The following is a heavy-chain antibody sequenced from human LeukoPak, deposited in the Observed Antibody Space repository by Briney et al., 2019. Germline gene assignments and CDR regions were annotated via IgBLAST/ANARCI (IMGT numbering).Heavy chain of an antibody. CDR2: IRADAVTT. CDR3: AKVSDYYGSGSHGFDY. V-gene: IGHV3-23*01. J-gene: IGHJ4*02. Sequence: GGTLRLSCATSGFIFSHHGMNWVRQAPGKGLEWVSGIRADAVTTYYADSVKGRFTISRDNSKNTLYLQMNSLRAEDTAVYYCAKVSDYYGSGSHGFDYWGQGTLVTVSS. D-gene: IGHD3-10*01. CDR1: GFIFSHHG.